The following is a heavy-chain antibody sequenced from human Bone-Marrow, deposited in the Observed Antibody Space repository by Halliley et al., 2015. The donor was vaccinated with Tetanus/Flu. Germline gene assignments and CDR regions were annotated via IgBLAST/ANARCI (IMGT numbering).Heavy chain of an antibody. V-gene: IGHV3-11*01. CDR1: GFTFSGFF. CDR3: AREYSSGWYGTVDY. Sequence: SLRLSCAASGFTFSGFFMSWIRQSPGKGLEWIAYIGGSGTTIYYADSVKGRFTISRDNDKKSLYLQMNSLRAEDTGLYCCAREYSSGWYGTVDYWGQGTLVTVSS. CDR2: IGGSGTTI. D-gene: IGHD6-19*01. J-gene: IGHJ4*02.